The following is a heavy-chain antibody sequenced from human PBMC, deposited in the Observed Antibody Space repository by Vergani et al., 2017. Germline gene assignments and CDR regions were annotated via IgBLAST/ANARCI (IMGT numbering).Heavy chain of an antibody. CDR1: GGTFSSYA. Sequence: QVQLVQSGAEVKKPGSSVKVSCKASGGTFSSYAISWVRQAPGQGLEWMGGIIPIFGTANYAQKFQGRVTITADESTSTAYMELSSLRSEDTAVYYCARAGRYYYDSSGYYGATDAFDIWGQGTMVTVSS. J-gene: IGHJ3*02. CDR2: IIPIFGTA. CDR3: ARAGRYYYDSSGYYGATDAFDI. D-gene: IGHD3-22*01. V-gene: IGHV1-69*01.